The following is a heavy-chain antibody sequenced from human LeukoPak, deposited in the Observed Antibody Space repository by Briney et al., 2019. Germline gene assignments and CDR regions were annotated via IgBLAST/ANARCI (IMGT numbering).Heavy chain of an antibody. D-gene: IGHD5-18*01. CDR3: ARRRKGGYSYGYIRLLQFDY. V-gene: IGHV4-39*01. CDR2: IYYIGST. J-gene: IGHJ4*02. CDR1: GGSISSSSYY. Sequence: SETLSLTCTVSGGSISSSSYYWGWIRQPPGKGLEWIGNIYYIGSTYYNPSLKSRVTISVDTSKNQFSLKLSSVTAADTAVYYCARRRKGGYSYGYIRLLQFDYWGQGTLVTVSS.